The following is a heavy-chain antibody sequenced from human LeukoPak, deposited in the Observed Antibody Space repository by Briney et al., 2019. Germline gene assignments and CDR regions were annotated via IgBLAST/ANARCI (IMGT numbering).Heavy chain of an antibody. J-gene: IGHJ5*02. CDR1: GYTFTGYY. V-gene: IGHV1-2*02. Sequence: RGASVKVSCKASGYTFTGYYMHWVRQAPGQGLEWMGWINPNSGGTNYAQKFQGRVTMTRDTSISTAYMELSRLRSDDTAVYYCVREARCHSGSCYSNWFDPWGQGTLVTVSS. CDR3: VREARCHSGSCYSNWFDP. D-gene: IGHD2-15*01. CDR2: INPNSGGT.